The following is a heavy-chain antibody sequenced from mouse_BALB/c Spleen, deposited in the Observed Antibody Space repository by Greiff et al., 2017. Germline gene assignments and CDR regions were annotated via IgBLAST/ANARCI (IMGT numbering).Heavy chain of an antibody. CDR3: ARHYLYYAMDY. Sequence: EVQLVESGPGLVKPSQSLSLTCTVTGYSITSDYAWNWIRQFPGNKLEWMGYISYSGSTSYNPSLKSRISITRDTSNNQFFLQLNSVTTEDTATYYCARHYLYYAMDYWGQGTSVTVSS. V-gene: IGHV3-2*02. J-gene: IGHJ4*01. D-gene: IGHD1-1*02. CDR2: ISYSGST. CDR1: GYSITSDYA.